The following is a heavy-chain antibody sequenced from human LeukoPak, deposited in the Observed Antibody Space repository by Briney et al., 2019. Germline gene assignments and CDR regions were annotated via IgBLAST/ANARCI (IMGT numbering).Heavy chain of an antibody. CDR2: MYYSGST. Sequence: SETLSLTCTVSGGSISSYYWSWVRQPPGKGLEWIGFMYYSGSTNYNPSLKSRVNISVETSTNQFSLKVSFVTAADTAVYYCARDRWLGYWGPGTLVTVS. V-gene: IGHV4-59*01. CDR1: GGSISSYY. J-gene: IGHJ4*02. D-gene: IGHD5-18*01. CDR3: ARDRWLGY.